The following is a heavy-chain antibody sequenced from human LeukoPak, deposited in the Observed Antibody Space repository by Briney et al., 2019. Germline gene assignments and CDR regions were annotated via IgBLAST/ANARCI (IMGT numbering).Heavy chain of an antibody. J-gene: IGHJ6*04. Sequence: GGSLRLSCAASGFTFSSYEMNWVRQAPGKGLEWVSYISSSGSTIYYADSVKGRFTISRDNAKNSLYLQMNSPRAEDTAVYYCARDSRYGSGSYYMYYYYYGMDVWGKGTTVTVSS. CDR2: ISSSGSTI. CDR1: GFTFSSYE. CDR3: ARDSRYGSGSYYMYYYYYGMDV. D-gene: IGHD3-10*01. V-gene: IGHV3-48*03.